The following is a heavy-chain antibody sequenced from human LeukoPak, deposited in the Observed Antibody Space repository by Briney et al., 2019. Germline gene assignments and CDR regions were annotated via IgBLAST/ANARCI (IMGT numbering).Heavy chain of an antibody. CDR1: GFTFSSYS. CDR2: ISVSTSYI. Sequence: RGSLRLSCAASGFTFSSYSMDWVRQAPGKGLEWVSSISVSTSYIYYADSVKGRFTISRDNAKNSLYLQMNSLRAEDTAVYYCARDMNWGSGAVDVWGQGTTVTVSS. D-gene: IGHD7-27*01. J-gene: IGHJ6*02. CDR3: ARDMNWGSGAVDV. V-gene: IGHV3-21*01.